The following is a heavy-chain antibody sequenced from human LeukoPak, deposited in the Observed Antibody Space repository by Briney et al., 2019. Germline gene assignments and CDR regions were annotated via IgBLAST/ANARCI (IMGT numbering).Heavy chain of an antibody. J-gene: IGHJ4*02. CDR2: ISGSGGST. V-gene: IGHV3-23*01. CDR1: GFTFSSNA. CDR3: AKDLNYGLGSGYYGYLDY. D-gene: IGHD3-3*01. Sequence: GGSLRLSCAASGFTFSSNAMSWVRQAPGKGLEWVSGISGSGGSTYYADSVKGRFTISRDNSKNTLYLQMNSLRAEDTAVYYRAKDLNYGLGSGYYGYLDYWGQGTLVTVSS.